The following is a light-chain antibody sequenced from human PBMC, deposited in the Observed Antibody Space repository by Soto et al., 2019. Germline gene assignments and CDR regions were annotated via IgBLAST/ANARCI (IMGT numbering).Light chain of an antibody. V-gene: IGKV1-27*01. CDR3: QKYNSAPHT. J-gene: IGKJ4*01. CDR2: AAS. CDR1: QGIGNY. Sequence: DIQMTQSPSSLSAFVGDRVTITCRASQGIGNYLTWYQQKPGTVPQVLIYAASTLQSGVPSRFSGSGSGTDFTLTISSLQPEHVATYYCQKYNSAPHTFGGGTKVEIK.